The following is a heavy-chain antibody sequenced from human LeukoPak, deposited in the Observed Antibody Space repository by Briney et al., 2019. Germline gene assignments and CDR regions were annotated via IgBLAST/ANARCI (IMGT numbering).Heavy chain of an antibody. CDR3: ARGVAGSGFDY. CDR1: GDSFSSNSAA. D-gene: IGHD6-19*01. V-gene: IGHV6-1*01. Sequence: SQTLSLTCALSGDSFSSNSAASNWIRQSPSRGLEWLGRTYYRSTWSYDYAVSVKSRVIINPDASKNHFSLQLTSVTPEETAVYYSARGVAGSGFDYWGQGSLVTVSS. CDR2: TYYRSTWSY. J-gene: IGHJ4*02.